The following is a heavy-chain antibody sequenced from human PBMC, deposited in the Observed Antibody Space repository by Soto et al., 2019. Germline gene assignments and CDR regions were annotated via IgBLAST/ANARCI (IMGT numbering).Heavy chain of an antibody. CDR3: ARVKLAGRGGFDY. CDR2: IYYSGST. Sequence: SETLSLTCTVSDGSVSNSTFYWGWIRQAPGKGLEWIGLIYYSGSTYYHRSLKSRASMFIDTSKNQFSLKLNSVTAADTAVYYCARVKLAGRGGFDYWGLGTLVTVSS. D-gene: IGHD2-15*01. V-gene: IGHV4-39*07. J-gene: IGHJ4*02. CDR1: DGSVSNSTFY.